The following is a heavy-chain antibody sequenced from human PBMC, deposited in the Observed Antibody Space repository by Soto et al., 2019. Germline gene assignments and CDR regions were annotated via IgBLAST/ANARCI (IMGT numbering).Heavy chain of an antibody. D-gene: IGHD5-18*01. CDR1: GGSISSGGYY. CDR2: IYYSGST. CDR3: ARVYLQTVDTAMVTNWFDP. Sequence: QVQLQESGPGLVKPSQTLSLTCTVSGGSISSGGYYWSWIRQHPGKGLEWIGYIYYSGSTYYNPSLESRVTISVDTSKNQSSLKLSSVTAADTAVYYCARVYLQTVDTAMVTNWFDPWGQGTLVTVSS. V-gene: IGHV4-31*03. J-gene: IGHJ5*02.